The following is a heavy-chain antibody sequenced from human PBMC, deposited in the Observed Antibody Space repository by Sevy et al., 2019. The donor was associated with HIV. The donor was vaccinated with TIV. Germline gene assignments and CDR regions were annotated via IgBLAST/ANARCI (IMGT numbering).Heavy chain of an antibody. CDR2: INPNSAGT. D-gene: IGHD3-22*01. V-gene: IGHV1-2*02. CDR1: GYTFTGYY. Sequence: ASVKVSCKASGYTFTGYYMHWVRQAPGQGLEWMGWINPNSAGTNYAQKFQGRVTMTGDTSISTAYMELSRLRSDDTAVYYCARGAAYYYDSNGCFDYWGQGTLVTVSS. CDR3: ARGAAYYYDSNGCFDY. J-gene: IGHJ4*02.